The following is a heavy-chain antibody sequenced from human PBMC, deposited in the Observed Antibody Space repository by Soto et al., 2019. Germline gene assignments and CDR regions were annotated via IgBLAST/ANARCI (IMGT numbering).Heavy chain of an antibody. CDR1: GFTFSNAW. V-gene: IGHV3-15*01. J-gene: IGHJ4*02. CDR3: TTDLTYYYDSSGYYRIDY. CDR2: IKSKTDGGTT. Sequence: GGSLRLSCAASGFTFSNAWMSWVRQAPGKGLEWVGRIKSKTDGGTTDYAAPGKGRFTISRDDSKNTLYLQMNSLKTDDTAVYYCTTDLTYYYDSSGYYRIDYWGQGTLVTVSS. D-gene: IGHD3-22*01.